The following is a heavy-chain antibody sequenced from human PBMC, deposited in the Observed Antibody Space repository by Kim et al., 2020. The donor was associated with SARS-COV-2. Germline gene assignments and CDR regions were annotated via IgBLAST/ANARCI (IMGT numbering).Heavy chain of an antibody. J-gene: IGHJ6*02. CDR3: ARDSGSYYGPYYYGMDV. D-gene: IGHD1-26*01. V-gene: IGHV4-39*07. Sequence: PKSRVTISVDTSKNQFSRKLSSVTAADTAVYYCARDSGSYYGPYYYGMDVWGQGTTVTVSS.